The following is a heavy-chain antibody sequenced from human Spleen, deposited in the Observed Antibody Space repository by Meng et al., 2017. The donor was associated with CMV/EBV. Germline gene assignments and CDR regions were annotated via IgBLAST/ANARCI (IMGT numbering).Heavy chain of an antibody. CDR3: ARHGDGYNFVDY. CDR2: IHPGETDT. CDR1: GYSFTSYW. J-gene: IGHJ4*02. D-gene: IGHD5-24*01. Sequence: GGSMRLSCKGSGYSFTSYWTGWVRQMPGKGLEWMVIIHPGETDTTYSPSFQGQVTISANKSTSTAYLQWSSLKASDTAMYYCARHGDGYNFVDYWGQGTLVTVSS. V-gene: IGHV5-51*01.